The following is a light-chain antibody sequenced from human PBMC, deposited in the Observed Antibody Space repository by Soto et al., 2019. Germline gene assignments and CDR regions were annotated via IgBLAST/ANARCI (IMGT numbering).Light chain of an antibody. CDR3: SSYTSSSTPWV. J-gene: IGLJ3*02. CDR1: SSDIGVYNF. Sequence: QSALTQPASVSGSPGQSITISCTGTSSDIGVYNFVSWYQQRPGKAPKLMIYEVSYRPSGVSNRFSGSKSGTTASLTISGLQADDEADYYCSSYTSSSTPWVFGGGTKLTVL. V-gene: IGLV2-14*01. CDR2: EVS.